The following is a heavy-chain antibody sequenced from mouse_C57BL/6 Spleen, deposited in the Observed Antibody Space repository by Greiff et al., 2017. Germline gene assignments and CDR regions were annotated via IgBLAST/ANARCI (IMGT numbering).Heavy chain of an antibody. CDR2: INYDGSST. CDR1: GFTFSDYY. V-gene: IGHV5-16*01. Sequence: EVMLVESEGGLVQPGSSMKLSCTASGFTFSDYYMAWVRQVPEKGLEWVANINYDGSSTYYLDSLKSRFIISGDNAKNILYLQMSSLKSEDTATYYCARDDWYAMGDWGQGASVTVAS. J-gene: IGHJ4*01. D-gene: IGHD2-13*01. CDR3: ARDDWYAMGD.